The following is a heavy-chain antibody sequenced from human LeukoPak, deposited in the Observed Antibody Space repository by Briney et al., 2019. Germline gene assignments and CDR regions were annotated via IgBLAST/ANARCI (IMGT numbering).Heavy chain of an antibody. CDR3: ATYSGTYSAFDI. CDR2: IQTSGTT. D-gene: IGHD1-26*01. Sequence: SETLSLICTVSGGSISSYYWTWIRQPAGKGLEWIGRIQTSGTTNYNSSLKSRVTMSVDTSKNQFSLKLSSVTAADTAVYYCATYSGTYSAFDIWGLGTLVTVSS. J-gene: IGHJ3*02. V-gene: IGHV4-4*07. CDR1: GGSISSYY.